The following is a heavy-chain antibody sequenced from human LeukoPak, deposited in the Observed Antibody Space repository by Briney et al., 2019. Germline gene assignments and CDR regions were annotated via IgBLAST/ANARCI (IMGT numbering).Heavy chain of an antibody. J-gene: IGHJ6*02. CDR1: GGSFSGYY. CDR3: ARLVCSSTSCYRYYYYYGMDV. V-gene: IGHV4-34*01. D-gene: IGHD2-2*02. Sequence: SETLSLTCAVYGGSFSGYYWSWIRKPPGKGLEWIGEINHSGSTNYNPSLKSRVTISVDTSKNQFSLKLSSVTAADTAVYYCARLVCSSTSCYRYYYYYGMDVWGQGTTVTVSS. CDR2: INHSGST.